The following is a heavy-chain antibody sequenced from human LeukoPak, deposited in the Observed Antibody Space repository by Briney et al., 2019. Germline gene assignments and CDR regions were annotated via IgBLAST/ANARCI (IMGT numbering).Heavy chain of an antibody. CDR3: ARLGGYDILTGYYSEDDY. V-gene: IGHV1-2*02. J-gene: IGHJ4*01. Sequence: ASVRVSCKASGYTFTGYYMHWVRQAPGQGLEWMGWINPNSGGTNYAQKFQGRVTMTGDTSINTAFMELSRLTSDDTAVYFCARLGGYDILTGYYSEDDYWGQGTLVTVSS. CDR1: GYTFTGYY. D-gene: IGHD3-9*01. CDR2: INPNSGGT.